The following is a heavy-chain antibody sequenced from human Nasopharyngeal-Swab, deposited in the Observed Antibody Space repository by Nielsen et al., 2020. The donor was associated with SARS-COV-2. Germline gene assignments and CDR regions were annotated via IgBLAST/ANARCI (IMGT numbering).Heavy chain of an antibody. Sequence: WVRQAPGQRLEWMGWINAGNGNTKYSQKFQGRVTITRDTSASTAYMELSSLRSEDTAVYYCARGRGYYGSGGYYYYMDVWAKGPRSPSP. CDR3: ARGRGYYGSGGYYYYMDV. CDR2: INAGNGNT. V-gene: IGHV1-3*01. J-gene: IGHJ6*03. D-gene: IGHD3-10*01.